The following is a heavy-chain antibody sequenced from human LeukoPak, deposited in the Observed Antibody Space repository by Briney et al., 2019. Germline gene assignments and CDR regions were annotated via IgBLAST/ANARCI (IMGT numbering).Heavy chain of an antibody. CDR1: GGSISSGSYY. Sequence: PSETLSLTCAVYGGSISSGSYYWSWIRQPAGKGLEWIGRIYTSGSTNYNPSLKSRVTISVDTSKNQFSLKLSSVTAADTAVYYRARDVAADKFDYWGQGTLVTVSS. V-gene: IGHV4-61*02. J-gene: IGHJ4*02. D-gene: IGHD6-19*01. CDR2: IYTSGST. CDR3: ARDVAADKFDY.